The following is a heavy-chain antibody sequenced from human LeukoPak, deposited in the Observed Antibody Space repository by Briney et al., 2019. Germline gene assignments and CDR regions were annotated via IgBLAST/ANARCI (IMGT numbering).Heavy chain of an antibody. CDR2: INPNSGVT. CDR1: GYTFTAYY. D-gene: IGHD2/OR15-2a*01. CDR3: ARGFSTEY. Sequence: ASVKVSCKASGYTFTAYYMHWVRQAPGQGLEWVGWINPNSGVTDYAQKFQGRVTMTRDTSISTAYMELSRLRSDDTAAYYCARGFSTEYWGQGTLVTVSS. V-gene: IGHV1-2*02. J-gene: IGHJ4*02.